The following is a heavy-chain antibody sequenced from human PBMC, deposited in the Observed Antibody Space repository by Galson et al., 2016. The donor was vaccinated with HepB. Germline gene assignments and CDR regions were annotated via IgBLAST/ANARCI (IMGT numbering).Heavy chain of an antibody. CDR2: IIPIFGTT. V-gene: IGHV1-69*13. D-gene: IGHD3-9*01. J-gene: IGHJ6*02. Sequence: VKVSCKASGGTFSSFPLNWVRQAPGQGLEWMGGIIPIFGTTNYAQKFQGRVTITADESSSTAYMDLNSLRSKDTAAYYCARTPGVLSIQNAMDVWGQGTTVTVTS. CDR3: ARTPGVLSIQNAMDV. CDR1: GGTFSSFP.